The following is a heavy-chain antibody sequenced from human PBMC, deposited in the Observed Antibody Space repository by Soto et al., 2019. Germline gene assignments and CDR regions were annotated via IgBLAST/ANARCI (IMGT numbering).Heavy chain of an antibody. V-gene: IGHV1-18*01. CDR3: ARLNYAYYGMDV. J-gene: IGHJ6*02. CDR2: ISPYSGKT. CDR1: GYTFTSHG. Sequence: GASVKVSCKDSGYTFTSHGISWVRQAPGQGLEWMGWISPYSGKTKYGQKVQGRVTMTTDTSTSTAYMELRSLRSDDKAVYYCARLNYAYYGMDVWGQGTTVTVSS. D-gene: IGHD3-16*01.